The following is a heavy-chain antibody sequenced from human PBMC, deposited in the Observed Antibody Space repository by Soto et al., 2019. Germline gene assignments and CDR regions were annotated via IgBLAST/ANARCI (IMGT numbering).Heavy chain of an antibody. Sequence: DVQLVESGGGLVQPGRSLRLSCAASGFTFDDYAMHWVRQAPGKGLEWVSGISWNSGSISYADSVKGRFTISRDNAKNSLYLQMNSLRAEDTALYYCAKGTYNWNYFDYWGQGTLVTVSS. CDR1: GFTFDDYA. J-gene: IGHJ4*02. D-gene: IGHD1-20*01. CDR2: ISWNSGSI. CDR3: AKGTYNWNYFDY. V-gene: IGHV3-9*01.